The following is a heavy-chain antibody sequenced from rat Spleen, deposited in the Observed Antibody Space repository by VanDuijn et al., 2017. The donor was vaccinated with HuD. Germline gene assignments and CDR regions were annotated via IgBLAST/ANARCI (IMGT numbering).Heavy chain of an antibody. Sequence: EVQLVASGGGLVQPGGSLKLSCTTSGFTFSYYDMAWVRQAPTKGLEWVASISYEGNNTYYGDSVKGRFTISRDNAKSILYLQMNSLRSEDTATYFCAREGLDWNYWGQGVMVTVSS. D-gene: IGHD1-11*01. CDR2: ISYEGNNT. V-gene: IGHV5-22*01. J-gene: IGHJ2*01. CDR1: GFTFSYYD. CDR3: AREGLDWNY.